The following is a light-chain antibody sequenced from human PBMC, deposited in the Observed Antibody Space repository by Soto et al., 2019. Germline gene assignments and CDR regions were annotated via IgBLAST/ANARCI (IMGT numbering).Light chain of an antibody. CDR3: QDYHGSRPT. J-gene: IGKJ1*01. CDR2: GAS. CDR1: QSVSSDW. V-gene: IGKV3-20*01. Sequence: TVLTQSPGTLSLSPGERAALSCRASQSVSSDWLAWYQQKPGQPPRLLIYGASNRATGIPDRFSGSGSGTDFTLTISRLEPEDFAFYFCQDYHGSRPTFGQGTMVEIK.